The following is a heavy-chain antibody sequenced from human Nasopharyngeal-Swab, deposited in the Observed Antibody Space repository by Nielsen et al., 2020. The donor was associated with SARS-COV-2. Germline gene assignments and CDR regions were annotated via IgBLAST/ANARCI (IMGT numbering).Heavy chain of an antibody. CDR1: GGSFSGYY. V-gene: IGHV4-34*01. CDR3: ATPVEVVPAAMPDYYYGMDV. J-gene: IGHJ6*02. Sequence: SQTLSLTCAVYGGSFSGYYWSWIRQPPGKGLEWIGSIYYSGSTYYNPSLKSRVTISVDTSKNQFSLKLSSVTAADTAVYYCATPVEVVPAAMPDYYYGMDVWGQGTTVTVSS. CDR2: IYYSGST. D-gene: IGHD2-2*01.